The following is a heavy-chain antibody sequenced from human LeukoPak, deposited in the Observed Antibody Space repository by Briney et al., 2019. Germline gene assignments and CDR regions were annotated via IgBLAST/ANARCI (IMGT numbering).Heavy chain of an antibody. V-gene: IGHV3-30-3*01. Sequence: GGSLRLSCAASGFTFSSYAMHWVRQAPGKGLEWVAVISYDGSNKYYADSVKGRFTISGDNAKNSLYLQMNSLRAEDTAVYYCARDHAEYSSKAGAFDIWGQGTMVTVSS. CDR3: ARDHAEYSSKAGAFDI. CDR1: GFTFSSYA. D-gene: IGHD6-6*01. J-gene: IGHJ3*02. CDR2: ISYDGSNK.